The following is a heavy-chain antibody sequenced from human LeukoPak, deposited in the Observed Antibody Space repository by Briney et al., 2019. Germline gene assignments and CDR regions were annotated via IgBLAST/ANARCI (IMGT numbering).Heavy chain of an antibody. CDR2: ISGSGVSGSGGSA. J-gene: IGHJ4*02. D-gene: IGHD4-11*01. CDR3: AKFLTNAFDY. V-gene: IGHV3-23*01. CDR1: EFTFSSYA. Sequence: VGSLRLSCVAYEFTFSSYAMSWVRQAPGKGLEWVSGISGSGVSGSGGSANYADSVKGRFTISRDNSKNTLYLQMNSLRVEDTAVYYCAKFLTNAFDYWGQGTLVAVYS.